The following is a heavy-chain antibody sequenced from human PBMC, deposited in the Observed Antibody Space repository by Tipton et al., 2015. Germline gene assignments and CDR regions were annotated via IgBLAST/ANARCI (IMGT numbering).Heavy chain of an antibody. Sequence: SLRLSCAASGFNFREYIMNWVRQAPGKGLEWISFISGSSGTIYYADSVKGRFTVSRDNAKNSLYLQMNSLRDEDTAVYYCTRPTTGTAPFDYWGQGTQVTVSS. CDR1: GFNFREYI. J-gene: IGHJ4*02. CDR2: ISGSSGTI. V-gene: IGHV3-48*02. D-gene: IGHD4-17*01. CDR3: TRPTTGTAPFDY.